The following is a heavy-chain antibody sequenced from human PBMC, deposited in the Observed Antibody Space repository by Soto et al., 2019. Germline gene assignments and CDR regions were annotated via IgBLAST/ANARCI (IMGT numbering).Heavy chain of an antibody. CDR1: GFTFSSYA. Sequence: GGSPRLSCAASGFTFSSYAMSWVRQAPGKGLEWVSAISGSGGSTYYADSVKGRFTISRDNSKNTLYLQMNSLRAEDTAVYYCAVYYDSSGYYSLDYWGQGTLVTVSS. V-gene: IGHV3-23*01. D-gene: IGHD3-22*01. J-gene: IGHJ4*02. CDR3: AVYYDSSGYYSLDY. CDR2: ISGSGGST.